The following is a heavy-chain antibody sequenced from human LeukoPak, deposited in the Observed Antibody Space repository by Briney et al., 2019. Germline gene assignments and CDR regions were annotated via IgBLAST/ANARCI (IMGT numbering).Heavy chain of an antibody. Sequence: PSETLSLTCTVSGGSISSYYWSWIRQPAGKGLEWIGRIYTSGSTNYNPSLKSRVTMSVDTSKNQFSLKLSSVTAADTAVYYCARYAPSGYYDNWFDPWGQGTLVTVSS. V-gene: IGHV4-4*07. CDR2: IYTSGST. CDR3: ARYAPSGYYDNWFDP. D-gene: IGHD3-22*01. J-gene: IGHJ5*02. CDR1: GGSISSYY.